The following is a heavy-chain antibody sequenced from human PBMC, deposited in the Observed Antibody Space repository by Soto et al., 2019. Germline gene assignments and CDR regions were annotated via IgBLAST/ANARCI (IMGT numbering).Heavy chain of an antibody. CDR2: IFANGHT. D-gene: IGHD6-13*01. J-gene: IGHJ5*02. CDR1: GGSISEKY. V-gene: IGHV4-4*07. Sequence: SEILSLTCIVSGGSISEKYWNWIRQPPGKGLEWIGLIFANGHTDYNPSLKSRATMSVDASKNQFSLRLTSMTAADTAVYYCVASLAASGLNWLDPWGRGTLVTVSS. CDR3: VASLAASGLNWLDP.